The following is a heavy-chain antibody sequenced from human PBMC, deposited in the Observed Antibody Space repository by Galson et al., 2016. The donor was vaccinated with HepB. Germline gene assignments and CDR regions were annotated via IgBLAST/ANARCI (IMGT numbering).Heavy chain of an antibody. D-gene: IGHD5-18*01. CDR1: GFSFNNAW. CDR2: ISYNGGTT. V-gene: IGHV3-64D*08. J-gene: IGHJ4*02. CDR3: VRQPTYGYPFDY. Sequence: SLRLSCAASGFSFNNAWMNWVRQAPGKGLQYVAGISYNGGTTHYADSVKGRFTISRDNSKNTLYLQMSSLRVEDTSVYFCVRQPTYGYPFDYWGQGTLVTVSS.